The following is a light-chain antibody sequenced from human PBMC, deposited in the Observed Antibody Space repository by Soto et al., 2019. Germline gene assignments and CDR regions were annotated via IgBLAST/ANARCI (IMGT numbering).Light chain of an antibody. CDR3: QQYNNWPYT. J-gene: IGKJ2*01. V-gene: IGKV3-15*01. Sequence: EIVMTQSPATLSVSPGERAAHSCRASQSVSSNFAWYQQKPGQAPRLLIYGASTRATGIPARFSGSGSGTEFILTISSLQSGDFAVYYCQQYNNWPYTFGQGTKLEIK. CDR1: QSVSSN. CDR2: GAS.